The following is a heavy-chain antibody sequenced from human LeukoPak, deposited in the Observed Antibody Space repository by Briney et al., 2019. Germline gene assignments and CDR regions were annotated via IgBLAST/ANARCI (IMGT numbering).Heavy chain of an antibody. V-gene: IGHV4-39*01. Sequence: PSETLSLTCTVSGGSISGSSYYWGWIRQPPGKGLEWIGSIYYTGSTYYNPSLKSRVTISVDTSKNQFSLQLSSVTAADTAVYYCATYCSSTSCYRRAYDSWGQGTLATVSS. J-gene: IGHJ4*02. CDR3: ATYCSSTSCYRRAYDS. CDR2: IYYTGST. CDR1: GGSISGSSYY. D-gene: IGHD2-2*01.